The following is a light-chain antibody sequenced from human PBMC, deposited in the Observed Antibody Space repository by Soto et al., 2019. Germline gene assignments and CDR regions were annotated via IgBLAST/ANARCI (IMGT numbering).Light chain of an antibody. CDR1: QGINIF. CDR3: QQRNSYPRT. Sequence: DIQLNQSPSFLSESVGDRVTMTYRASQGINIFLAWFQQKPGKAPNLLISAASTLQSGVPSRFSGSGSETEFTLTITSLQPEDSATYYCQQRNSYPRTFGQGTKVDIK. CDR2: AAS. V-gene: IGKV1-9*01. J-gene: IGKJ2*01.